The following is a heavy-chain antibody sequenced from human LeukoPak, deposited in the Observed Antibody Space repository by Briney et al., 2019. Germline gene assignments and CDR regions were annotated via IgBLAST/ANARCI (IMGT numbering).Heavy chain of an antibody. Sequence: WASVKVSCKASGYTFTGYYMHWVRQAPGQGLEWMGWINPNSGGTNYAQKFQGRVTMTRDTSISTAYMELSRLRSDDTAVYYCARDPTRDGYNSGLDYWGQGTLVTVSS. D-gene: IGHD5-24*01. V-gene: IGHV1-2*02. CDR1: GYTFTGYY. CDR2: INPNSGGT. J-gene: IGHJ4*02. CDR3: ARDPTRDGYNSGLDY.